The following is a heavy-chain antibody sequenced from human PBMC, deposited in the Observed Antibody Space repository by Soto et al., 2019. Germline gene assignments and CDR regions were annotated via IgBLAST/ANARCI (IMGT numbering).Heavy chain of an antibody. J-gene: IGHJ4*02. D-gene: IGHD1-26*01. CDR1: GFTFSSYA. Sequence: EVQLLESGGGLVQPGGSLRLSCAASGFTFSSYAMSWVRQAPGEGLEWVSAVSGSGGRTYYADSVKGRFTISRDNSKNTLYLQMNSLRAEDTAVYYCAKAAQGVWELRGSLNWGQGTLVTVSS. V-gene: IGHV3-23*01. CDR3: AKAAQGVWELRGSLN. CDR2: VSGSGGRT.